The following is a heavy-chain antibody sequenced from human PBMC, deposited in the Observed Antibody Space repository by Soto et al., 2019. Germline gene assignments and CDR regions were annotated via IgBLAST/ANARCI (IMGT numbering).Heavy chain of an antibody. D-gene: IGHD1-1*01. Sequence: QVQLVESGGGVVQPGRSLRLSCAASGFTFSSYAMHWVRQAPGKGLEWVAVISYDGSNKYYADSVKGRFTISRDNSKNTLYLQKNSLRAEDTAVYYCARARSQLERFDAFDIWGQGTMVTVSS. V-gene: IGHV3-30-3*01. CDR3: ARARSQLERFDAFDI. CDR2: ISYDGSNK. CDR1: GFTFSSYA. J-gene: IGHJ3*02.